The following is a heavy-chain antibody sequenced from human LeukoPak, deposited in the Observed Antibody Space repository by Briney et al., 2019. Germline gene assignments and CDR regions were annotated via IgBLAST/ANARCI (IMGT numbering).Heavy chain of an antibody. CDR2: ISAYNGNT. J-gene: IGHJ4*02. V-gene: IGHV1-18*01. CDR3: ARDALAITFGGVIVNFDY. CDR1: GYTFTSYG. D-gene: IGHD3-16*02. Sequence: ASVKVSCKASGYTFTSYGINWVRQAPGQGLEWMGWISAYNGNTNYAQKLQGRVTMTTDTSTSTAYMELRSLRSDDTAVYYCARDALAITFGGVIVNFDYWGQGTLVTVSS.